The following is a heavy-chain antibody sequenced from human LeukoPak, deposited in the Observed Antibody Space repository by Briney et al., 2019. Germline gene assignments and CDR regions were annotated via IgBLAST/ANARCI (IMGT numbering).Heavy chain of an antibody. CDR3: ARNEGGSYPLNWFDP. Sequence: ASVKVSCKASGGTFSSYAISWVRQAPGQGLEWMGGIIPIFGTANYAQKFQGRVTITADESTSTAYMELSSLRSEDTAVYYCARNEGGSYPLNWFDPWGQGTLVTVPS. CDR2: IIPIFGTA. J-gene: IGHJ5*02. V-gene: IGHV1-69*13. CDR1: GGTFSSYA. D-gene: IGHD1-26*01.